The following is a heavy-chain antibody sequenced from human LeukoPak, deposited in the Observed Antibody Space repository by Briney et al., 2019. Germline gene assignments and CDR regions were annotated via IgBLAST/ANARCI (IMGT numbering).Heavy chain of an antibody. CDR3: AREGWSGWGEFDY. V-gene: IGHV3-21*01. CDR2: ISSSSSYI. Sequence: GGSLRLSCAASGFTFSSYSMNWVRQAPGKGLEWVSSISSSSSYIYYADSVKGRFTISRDNAKNSLYLQMNSLRAEDTAVYYCAREGWSGWGEFDYWGQGNLVTVSS. J-gene: IGHJ4*02. D-gene: IGHD6-19*01. CDR1: GFTFSSYS.